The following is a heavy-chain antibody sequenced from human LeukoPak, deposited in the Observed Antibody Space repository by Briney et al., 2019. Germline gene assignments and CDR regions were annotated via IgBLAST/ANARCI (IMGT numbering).Heavy chain of an antibody. Sequence: ASVKVSCKASGYTFTSYGISWVRQAPGQGLEWMGWISAYNGNTNYAQKLQGRVTMTTDTSTSTAHMELRSLRSDDTAVYYCARDLDRKGAMVRGVLNYNWFDPWGQGTLVTVSS. CDR1: GYTFTSYG. J-gene: IGHJ5*02. V-gene: IGHV1-18*04. CDR2: ISAYNGNT. D-gene: IGHD3-10*01. CDR3: ARDLDRKGAMVRGVLNYNWFDP.